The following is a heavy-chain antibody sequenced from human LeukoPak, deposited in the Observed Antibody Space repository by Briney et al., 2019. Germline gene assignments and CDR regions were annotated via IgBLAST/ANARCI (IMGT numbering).Heavy chain of an antibody. CDR2: IYYSGST. CDR1: GGSISSGDYY. D-gene: IGHD6-6*01. J-gene: IGHJ4*02. Sequence: SQTLSPTCTVSGGSISSGDYYWSWIRQPPGKGLEWIGYIYYSGSTYYNPSLKSRVTISVDTSKNQFSLKLSSVTAADTAVYYCAREVLYSSSGKDYWGQGTLVTVSS. V-gene: IGHV4-30-4*08. CDR3: AREVLYSSSGKDY.